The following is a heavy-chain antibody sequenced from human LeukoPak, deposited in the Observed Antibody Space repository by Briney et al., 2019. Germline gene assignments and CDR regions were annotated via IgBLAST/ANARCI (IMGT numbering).Heavy chain of an antibody. D-gene: IGHD2/OR15-2a*01. Sequence: GGSLRLSCAASGFTFNTYGVHWVRQAPGKGLEWVSFIRYDGTSKFYADSVKGRFTISRDNSKNTLYLQMNSPRVEDTAVYYCAKYGNTFDMWGRGTMVTVSS. V-gene: IGHV3-30*02. CDR1: GFTFNTYG. CDR2: IRYDGTSK. CDR3: AKYGNTFDM. J-gene: IGHJ3*02.